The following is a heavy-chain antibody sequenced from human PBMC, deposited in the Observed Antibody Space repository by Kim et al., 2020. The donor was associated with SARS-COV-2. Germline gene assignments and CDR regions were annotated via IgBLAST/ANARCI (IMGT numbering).Heavy chain of an antibody. V-gene: IGHV3-33*01. CDR3: ARSAGGGYYYGMDV. D-gene: IGHD6-13*01. Sequence: YADSVKVRITISRDNSKNPLYLQMNSLRAEDTAVYYCARSAGGGYYYGMDVWGQGTTVTVSS. J-gene: IGHJ6*02.